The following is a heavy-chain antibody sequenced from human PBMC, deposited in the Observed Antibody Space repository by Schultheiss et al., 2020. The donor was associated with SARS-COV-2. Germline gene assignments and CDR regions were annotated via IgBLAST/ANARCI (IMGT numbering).Heavy chain of an antibody. CDR1: GFTFSSYG. CDR2: ISSSSSYI. D-gene: IGHD2-21*02. J-gene: IGHJ5*02. CDR3: ASAYCGGDCLNWFDP. V-gene: IGHV3-21*05. Sequence: GGSLRLSCAASGFTFSSYGMNWVRQAPGKGLEWVSYISSSSSYIYYADSVKGRFTISRDNSKNTLYLQMNSLRAEDTAVYYCASAYCGGDCLNWFDPWGQGTLVTVSS.